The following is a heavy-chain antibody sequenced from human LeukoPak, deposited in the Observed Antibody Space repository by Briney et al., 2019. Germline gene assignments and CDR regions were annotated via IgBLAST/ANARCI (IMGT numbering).Heavy chain of an antibody. J-gene: IGHJ4*02. CDR2: ISSSSSYI. CDR3: ARDLWFGEIGY. CDR1: GFTFGSYS. V-gene: IGHV3-21*01. Sequence: GGSLRLSCAASGFTFGSYSMNWVRQAPGKGLEWVSSISSSSSYIYYADSVKGRFTISRDNAKNSLYLQMNSLRAEDTAVYYCARDLWFGEIGYWGQGTLVTVSS. D-gene: IGHD3-10*01.